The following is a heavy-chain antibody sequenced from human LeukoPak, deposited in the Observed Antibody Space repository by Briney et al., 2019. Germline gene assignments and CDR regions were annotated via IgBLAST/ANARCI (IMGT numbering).Heavy chain of an antibody. J-gene: IGHJ4*02. CDR1: GFTFSSYG. V-gene: IGHV3-30*18. D-gene: IGHD6-13*01. Sequence: GGSLRLSCAASGFTFSSYGMHWVRQAPGKGLEWVAVISYDGSNKYYADSVKGRFTISRDNSKNTLYLQMNSLRAEDTAVYYCAKHEYSSSWPFNYWGQGTLVTVSS. CDR2: ISYDGSNK. CDR3: AKHEYSSSWPFNY.